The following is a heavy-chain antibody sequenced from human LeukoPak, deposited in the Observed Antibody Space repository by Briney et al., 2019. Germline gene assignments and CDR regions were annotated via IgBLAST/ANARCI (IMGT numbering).Heavy chain of an antibody. CDR1: GGSINNYY. CDR3: ARGGDYGDLRYFDY. J-gene: IGHJ4*02. V-gene: IGHV4-59*01. Sequence: TSETLSLTCTVSGGSINNYYWSWIRLPPGKGLEWIGYIYYRGSTNYNPSLKSRVTFSVDTSKNQFSPKLNSVTAADTAVYYCARGGDYGDLRYFDYWGQGTLVTVSS. CDR2: IYYRGST. D-gene: IGHD4-17*01.